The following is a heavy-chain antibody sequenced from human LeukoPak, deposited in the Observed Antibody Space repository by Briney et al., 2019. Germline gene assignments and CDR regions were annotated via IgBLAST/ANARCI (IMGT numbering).Heavy chain of an antibody. CDR2: INHSGST. CDR1: GGSFSGYY. CDR3: ARDEIRLWLWGYYYYGMDV. D-gene: IGHD5-18*01. V-gene: IGHV4-34*01. Sequence: SETLSLTCAVYGGSFSGYYWSWIRQPPGKGLEWIGEINHSGSTNYNPSLKSRVTISVDTSKNQFSLKLSSVTAADTAVYYCARDEIRLWLWGYYYYGMDVWGQGTTVTVSS. J-gene: IGHJ6*02.